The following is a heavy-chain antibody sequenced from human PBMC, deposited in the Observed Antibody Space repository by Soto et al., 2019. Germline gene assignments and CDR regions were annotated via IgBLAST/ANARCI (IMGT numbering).Heavy chain of an antibody. Sequence: GASVKVSCKASGGTFSSYTISWVRQAPGQGLEWMGRIIPILGIANYAQKFQGRVTITADKSTSTAYMELSSLRSEDTAVYYCASHAYYYDSSGYYGFQHWGQGTLVTVSS. CDR2: IIPILGIA. J-gene: IGHJ1*01. V-gene: IGHV1-69*02. CDR1: GGTFSSYT. CDR3: ASHAYYYDSSGYYGFQH. D-gene: IGHD3-22*01.